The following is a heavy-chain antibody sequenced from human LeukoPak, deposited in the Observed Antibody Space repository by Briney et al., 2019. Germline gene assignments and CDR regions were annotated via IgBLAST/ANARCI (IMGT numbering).Heavy chain of an antibody. Sequence: SETLSLTCTVSGGSSSSYYWSWIRQPPGRGLEWIGYIYYSGSTNYNPSLKSRATISVDTSKNQLSLKVRSVTAADTAVYYCARGNCSRTSCYYFYYGLDVWGPGTTVTVSS. CDR2: IYYSGST. CDR3: ARGNCSRTSCYYFYYGLDV. D-gene: IGHD2-2*01. J-gene: IGHJ6*02. V-gene: IGHV4-59*01. CDR1: GGSSSSYY.